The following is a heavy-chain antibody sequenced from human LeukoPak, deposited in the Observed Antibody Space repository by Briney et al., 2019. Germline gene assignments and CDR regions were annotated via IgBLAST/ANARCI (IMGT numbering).Heavy chain of an antibody. CDR3: ATDRGWRTSGYYLYYFEY. V-gene: IGHV3-7*01. CDR2: IKNDGNER. Sequence: GGSLRLSCVASGFTFSSNGMTWVRQAPGKGLEWVASIKNDGNERYYVDSVRGRYTISRDNTKNSLFLQMSSLRAEDTAVFYCATDRGWRTSGYYLYYFEYWGQGTLVTFSS. J-gene: IGHJ4*02. D-gene: IGHD3-3*01. CDR1: GFTFSSNG.